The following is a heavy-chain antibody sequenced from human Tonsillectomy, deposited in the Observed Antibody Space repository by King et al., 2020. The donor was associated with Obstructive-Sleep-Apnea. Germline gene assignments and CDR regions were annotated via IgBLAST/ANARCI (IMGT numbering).Heavy chain of an antibody. D-gene: IGHD3-10*01. CDR2: ISYDGSNK. CDR1: GFTFSNYG. J-gene: IGHJ5*02. V-gene: IGHV3-30*18. Sequence: VQLVESGGGVVQPGRSLRLSCAASGFTFSNYGMHWVRQAPGKGLEWVAFISYDGSNKYYADSVKGRFTISRDSSKNTVYLQVNSLRAEDTALYYCAKDAGFLSTANWFDPWGQGTLVTVSP. CDR3: AKDAGFLSTANWFDP.